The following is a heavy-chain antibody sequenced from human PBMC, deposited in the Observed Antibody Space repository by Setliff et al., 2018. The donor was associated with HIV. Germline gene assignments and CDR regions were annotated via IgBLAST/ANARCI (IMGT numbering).Heavy chain of an antibody. Sequence: SGPTLVNPTETLTLTCSVSGFSLDNTRMGVTWIRRPPGKALEWLAHIFPNDEKSYNTSLKTRLTISRDTSRSQVVLTMTNMDPVDTATYYCARILWGSFRHSLGWFDPWGQGTLVTVFS. D-gene: IGHD3-16*02. CDR2: IFPNDEK. CDR1: GFSLDNTRMG. J-gene: IGHJ5*02. V-gene: IGHV2-26*01. CDR3: ARILWGSFRHSLGWFDP.